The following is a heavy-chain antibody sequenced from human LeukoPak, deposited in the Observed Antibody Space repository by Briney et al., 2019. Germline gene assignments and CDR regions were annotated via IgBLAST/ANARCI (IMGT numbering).Heavy chain of an antibody. Sequence: GGSLRLSCAASGFSFDDYAMHWVRQAPGKGLEWVSGISRESDKIGYADSVKGRFTISRDNAKSSLYLHMNSLRVEDTALYYCAKDLLAMVVAGTVGYYGMDVWGQGTTVIVSS. V-gene: IGHV3-9*01. CDR2: ISRESDKI. CDR3: AKDLLAMVVAGTVGYYGMDV. J-gene: IGHJ6*02. CDR1: GFSFDDYA. D-gene: IGHD1/OR15-1a*01.